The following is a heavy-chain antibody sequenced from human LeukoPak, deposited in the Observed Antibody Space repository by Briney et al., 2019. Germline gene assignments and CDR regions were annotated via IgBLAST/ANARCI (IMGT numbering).Heavy chain of an antibody. D-gene: IGHD6-19*01. J-gene: IGHJ4*02. CDR1: GYTFTSYA. CDR3: ARAVAGTTLLND. V-gene: IGHV1-3*03. CDR2: INADNGNT. Sequence: ASVKVSFKATGYTFTSYAKHWVRQAPGQRLEWMGLINADNGNTKYSQEFQGRVTITRDTSASTANMELSSQGSEDMAGYDFARAVAGTTLLNDWGEGSLVTV.